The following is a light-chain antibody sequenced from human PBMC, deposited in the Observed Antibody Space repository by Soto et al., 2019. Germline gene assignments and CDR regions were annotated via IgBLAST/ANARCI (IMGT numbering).Light chain of an antibody. Sequence: QSVVTQEPSLTVSPGGTVTLTCGSSTGAVTGSHYPYWFQQKPGQAPRTLIYDTANRFPWTPTRFSGSLLGGKAALTLSGAQPEDEADYYCLVSYSGVRLVFGGGTKLTVL. CDR2: DTA. CDR3: LVSYSGVRLV. J-gene: IGLJ2*01. V-gene: IGLV7-46*01. CDR1: TGAVTGSHY.